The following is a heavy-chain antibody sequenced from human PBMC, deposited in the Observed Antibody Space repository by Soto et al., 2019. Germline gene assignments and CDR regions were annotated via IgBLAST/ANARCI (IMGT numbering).Heavy chain of an antibody. CDR3: TRRDFPDYYYYYYMDV. Sequence: GGSLRLSCAASGFTFSGSAMHWVRQASGKGLEWVGRIRSKANSYATAYAASVKGRFTISRDDSKKTAYLQMNSLKTEDTAVYYCTRRDFPDYYYYYYMDVWGKGTTVTVSS. CDR2: IRSKANSYAT. D-gene: IGHD3-3*01. CDR1: GFTFSGSA. J-gene: IGHJ6*03. V-gene: IGHV3-73*01.